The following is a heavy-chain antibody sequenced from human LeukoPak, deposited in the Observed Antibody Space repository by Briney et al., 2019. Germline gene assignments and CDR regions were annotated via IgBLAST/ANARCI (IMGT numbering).Heavy chain of an antibody. CDR3: ARLRTMIGYYFDY. Sequence: GASVKVSCKASGYTFTGYYMHWVRQAPGQGLEWMGWINPNSGGTNYAQKFQGRVTMTRDTPISTAYMELSRLRSDDTAVYYCARLRTMIGYYFDYWGQGTLVTVSS. V-gene: IGHV1-2*02. J-gene: IGHJ4*02. CDR2: INPNSGGT. CDR1: GYTFTGYY. D-gene: IGHD3-22*01.